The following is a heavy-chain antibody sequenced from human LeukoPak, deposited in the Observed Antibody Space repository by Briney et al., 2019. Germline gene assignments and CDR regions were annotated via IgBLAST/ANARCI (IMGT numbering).Heavy chain of an antibody. CDR3: ARSKAVAGSRDVYNYEVRILGY. CDR2: MNPNSGNT. Sequence: ASVKVSCKASGYTFTSYDINWVRQATGQGLGWMGWMNPNSGNTGYAQKFQGRVTITRNTSISTAYMELSSLTSEDTAMYYCARSKAVAGSRDVYNYEVRILGYWGQGSLVTVSS. J-gene: IGHJ4*02. D-gene: IGHD5-24*01. CDR1: GYTFTSYD. V-gene: IGHV1-8*01.